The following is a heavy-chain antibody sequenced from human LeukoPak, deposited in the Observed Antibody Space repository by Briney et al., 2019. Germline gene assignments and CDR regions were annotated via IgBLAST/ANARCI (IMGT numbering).Heavy chain of an antibody. CDR3: ARSRSPYYDFWSGYYKPPPPDY. J-gene: IGHJ4*02. D-gene: IGHD3-3*01. CDR2: ISAYNGDT. V-gene: IGHV1-18*01. CDR1: GYTFVRFG. Sequence: GASVKVSCKASGYTFVRFGLSWVRQAPGQGLEWMGWISAYNGDTHYAQNLQGRVTMTTDTSTSTAYMELRSLRSDDTAVYYCARSRSPYYDFWSGYYKPPPPDYWGQGTLVTVSS.